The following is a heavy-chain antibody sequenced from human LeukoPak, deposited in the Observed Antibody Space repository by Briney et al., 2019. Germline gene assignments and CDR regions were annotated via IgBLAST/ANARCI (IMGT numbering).Heavy chain of an antibody. D-gene: IGHD4-17*01. CDR3: AIADSADSGAWYFDL. Sequence: GAAVKVSCKSAGYTFTGYYMHWVRQAPGQGLEWMGWINPNSGGTNYAQKFQGRVTMTRDTSISTAYMELSRLRSDDTAVYYCAIADSADSGAWYFDLWGRGTLVTVSS. J-gene: IGHJ2*01. V-gene: IGHV1-2*02. CDR2: INPNSGGT. CDR1: GYTFTGYY.